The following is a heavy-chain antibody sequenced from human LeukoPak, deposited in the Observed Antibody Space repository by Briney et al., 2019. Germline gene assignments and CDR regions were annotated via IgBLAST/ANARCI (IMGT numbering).Heavy chain of an antibody. D-gene: IGHD3-10*01. CDR3: ARLGAPSGSGLYFYYGMDV. V-gene: IGHV4-59*08. CDR1: GGSMNSYY. CDR2: IYYSGGS. J-gene: IGHJ6*02. Sequence: PSETLSLTWAVSGGSMNSYYWSWIRQRPGEGLQWIGYIYYSGGSDYNPSLKSRVTISVDRSNNQFSLKLISVTAADTAVYYCARLGAPSGSGLYFYYGMDVWGQGTTVTVSS.